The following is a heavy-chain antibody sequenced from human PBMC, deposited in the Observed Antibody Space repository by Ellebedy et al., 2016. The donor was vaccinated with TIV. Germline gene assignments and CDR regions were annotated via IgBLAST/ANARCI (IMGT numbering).Heavy chain of an antibody. D-gene: IGHD3-10*01. CDR2: INWNSGHI. CDR1: GIRFDDYA. Sequence: SLKISCAASGIRFDDYAMHWVRQAPGKGLEWVSGINWNSGHIGYADSVKGRFTISRDNAKNSLFLQMNSLRAEDTALYYCAKGKIGELWVYMDVWGKGTTVTVSS. CDR3: AKGKIGELWVYMDV. V-gene: IGHV3-9*01. J-gene: IGHJ6*03.